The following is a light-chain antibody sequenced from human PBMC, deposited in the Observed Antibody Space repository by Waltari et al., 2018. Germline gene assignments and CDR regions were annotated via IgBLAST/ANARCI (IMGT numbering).Light chain of an antibody. CDR1: QSVKSGY. CDR3: LQWGASQWT. V-gene: IGKV3-20*01. J-gene: IGKJ1*01. CDR2: GSS. Sequence: EIVLTQSPGTLSLSPGETATLSCRASQSVKSGYLTWYQQKPGPAPRLLVYGSSSRATGIPDRFSGSGSGTDFTLTIRRLEPGDFAVFYCLQWGASQWTFGQGTRVEVK.